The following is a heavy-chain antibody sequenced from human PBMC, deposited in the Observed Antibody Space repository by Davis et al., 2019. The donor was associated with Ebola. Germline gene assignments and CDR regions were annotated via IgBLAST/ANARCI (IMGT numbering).Heavy chain of an antibody. CDR2: IKQEGSEK. D-gene: IGHD3-10*01. CDR3: TRGGEEVLLWFGELSY. Sequence: GESLKIPCAAPGFTFSSHWMSWVRQAPGKGLEWVANIKQEGSEKYYVDSVKGRFSIFRDNSKNTLYLKMNSLRAEDTAAYYCTRGGEEVLLWFGELSYGCQGTLVTVSS. V-gene: IGHV3-7*01. CDR1: GFTFSSHW. J-gene: IGHJ4*02.